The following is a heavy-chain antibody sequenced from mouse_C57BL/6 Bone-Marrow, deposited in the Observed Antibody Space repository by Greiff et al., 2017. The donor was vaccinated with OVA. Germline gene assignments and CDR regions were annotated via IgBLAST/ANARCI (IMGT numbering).Heavy chain of an antibody. D-gene: IGHD1-1*01. V-gene: IGHV1-55*01. CDR1: GYTFTSYW. CDR3: ARTPHYYGSSHWYFDV. Sequence: QVQLQQPGAELVKPGASVKMSCKASGYTFTSYWITWVKQRPGQGLEWIGDIYPGSGSTNYNEKFKSKATLTVDTSSSTAYMQLSSLTSEDSAVYYCARTPHYYGSSHWYFDVWGTGTTVTVSS. J-gene: IGHJ1*03. CDR2: IYPGSGST.